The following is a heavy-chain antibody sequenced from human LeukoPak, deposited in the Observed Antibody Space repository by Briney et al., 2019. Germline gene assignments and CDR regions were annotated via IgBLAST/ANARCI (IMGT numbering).Heavy chain of an antibody. Sequence: PGGSLRLSCAASGFTFSSYWMSWVRQAPGKGLEWVANIKQDGSEKYYVDSVKGRFTISRDNAKNSLYLQMNSLRAEDAAVYYCAREQVYSSSWYTGYYYYYMDVWGKGTTVTVSS. CDR3: AREQVYSSSWYTGYYYYYMDV. D-gene: IGHD6-13*01. CDR2: IKQDGSEK. V-gene: IGHV3-7*01. CDR1: GFTFSSYW. J-gene: IGHJ6*03.